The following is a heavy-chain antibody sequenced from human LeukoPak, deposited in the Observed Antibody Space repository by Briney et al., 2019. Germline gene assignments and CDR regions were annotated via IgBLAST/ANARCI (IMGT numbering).Heavy chain of an antibody. Sequence: GRSLRLSWAASAFTFSTYAMSWVRHAPWKGLEWVSGISGSGVSTSYPDSVTCRFTISRDNSKHTLYLKMNSLRAEDTAVYYCAKHIDARPSYFDYWGQGALVTTSS. CDR3: AKHIDARPSYFDY. D-gene: IGHD6-6*01. CDR1: AFTFSTYA. J-gene: IGHJ4*03. V-gene: IGHV3-23*01. CDR2: ISGSGVST.